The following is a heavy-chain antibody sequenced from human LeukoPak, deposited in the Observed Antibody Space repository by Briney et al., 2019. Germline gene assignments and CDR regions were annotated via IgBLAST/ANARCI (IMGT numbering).Heavy chain of an antibody. CDR3: ARHVGMAAPNLDH. J-gene: IGHJ4*02. CDR2: ISPGDSVT. V-gene: IGHV5-51*07. CDR1: GYSFTTYW. D-gene: IGHD1-26*01. Sequence: GESLKISCKGSGYSFTTYWIAWVHQMPGKGLEWMGIISPGDSVTRYSPSFQGQVTISADKSISTAYLHWSSLKASHTAMYCCARHVGMAAPNLDHWRQGPLLTVSS.